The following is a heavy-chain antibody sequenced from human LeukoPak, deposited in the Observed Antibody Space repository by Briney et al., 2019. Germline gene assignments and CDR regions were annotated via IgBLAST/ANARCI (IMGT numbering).Heavy chain of an antibody. Sequence: GGSLRLSCTASGFSFSGHWMHWARQLPGKGLVWVSRISPTGSTTGYADSVKGRFTVSRNNAKNTLYLQVNNLRAEDTAVYYCARGPNSNWSGLDFWGQGTLLTVS. CDR2: ISPTGSTT. CDR3: ARGPNSNWSGLDF. V-gene: IGHV3-74*01. J-gene: IGHJ4*02. D-gene: IGHD6-6*01. CDR1: GFSFSGHW.